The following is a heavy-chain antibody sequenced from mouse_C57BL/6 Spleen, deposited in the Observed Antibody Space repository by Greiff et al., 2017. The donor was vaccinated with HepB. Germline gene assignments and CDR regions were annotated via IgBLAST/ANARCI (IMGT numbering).Heavy chain of an antibody. CDR3: ARGWYDYPL. D-gene: IGHD2-4*01. CDR1: GFNIKDYY. V-gene: IGHV14-2*01. CDR2: IDPEDGET. J-gene: IGHJ4*01. Sequence: EVQLQESGAELVKPGASVKLSCTASGFNIKDYYMHWVKQRTEQGLEWIGRIDPEDGETKYAPKFPGKATITSDTSSNTAYLQRSSLTSEDTAVYYCARGWYDYPLWGQGTSVTVSS.